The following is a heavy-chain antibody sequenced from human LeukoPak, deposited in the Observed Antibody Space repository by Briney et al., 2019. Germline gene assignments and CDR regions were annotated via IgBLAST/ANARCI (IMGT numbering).Heavy chain of an antibody. D-gene: IGHD5-18*01. Sequence: PGGSLRLSCADSGFTLSSYWMNWVRQDPERGLVWVSRINSDGSVTTYADSVAGRFTISRDKAKNTAYLEMNSLRVEDTAIYYCVITRYERPIHDAFDRWGQGTMVIASA. CDR2: INSDGSVT. CDR1: GFTLSSYW. J-gene: IGHJ3*02. V-gene: IGHV3-74*03. CDR3: VITRYERPIHDAFDR.